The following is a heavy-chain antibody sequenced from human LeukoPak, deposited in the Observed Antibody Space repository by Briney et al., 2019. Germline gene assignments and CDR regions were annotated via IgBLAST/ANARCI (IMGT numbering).Heavy chain of an antibody. J-gene: IGHJ4*02. V-gene: IGHV3-23*01. Sequence: ETLSLTCTVSGGSISSYYWSWVRQAPGKGLEWVSAISGSGGSTYYADSVKGRFAISRDNSKNTLYLQMTSLRAEDTALYYCAKDRSSSTTAVRGGYWGQGTLVTVSS. CDR1: GGSISSYY. D-gene: IGHD4-11*01. CDR3: AKDRSSSTTAVRGGY. CDR2: ISGSGGST.